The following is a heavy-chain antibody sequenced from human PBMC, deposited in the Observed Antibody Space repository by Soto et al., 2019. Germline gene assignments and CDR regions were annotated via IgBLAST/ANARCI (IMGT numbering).Heavy chain of an antibody. CDR2: IIPIFGTA. V-gene: IGHV1-69*13. CDR3: ARDRASGSYFPYFDY. D-gene: IGHD1-26*01. CDR1: GGTFSSYA. Sequence: SVKVSCKASGGTFSSYAISWVRQAPGQGLEWMGGIIPIFGTANYAQKFQGRVTITADESTSTAYMELSSLRSEDTAVYYCARDRASGSYFPYFDYWGQGTLVTVS. J-gene: IGHJ4*02.